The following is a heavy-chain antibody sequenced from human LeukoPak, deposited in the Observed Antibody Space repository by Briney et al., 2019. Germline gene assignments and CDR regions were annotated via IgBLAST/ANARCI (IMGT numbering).Heavy chain of an antibody. Sequence: EASVKVSCKASGYTFTSYGISWVRQAPGQGLEWMGWISAYNGNTNYAQKLQGRVTMTTDTSTSTAYMELRSLRSDDTAVYYCARGGHYDFWSGTYYYGMDVWGQGTTVTVSS. V-gene: IGHV1-18*01. J-gene: IGHJ6*02. D-gene: IGHD3-3*01. CDR3: ARGGHYDFWSGTYYYGMDV. CDR2: ISAYNGNT. CDR1: GYTFTSYG.